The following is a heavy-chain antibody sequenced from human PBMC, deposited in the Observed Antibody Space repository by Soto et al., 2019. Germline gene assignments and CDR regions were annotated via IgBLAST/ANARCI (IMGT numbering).Heavy chain of an antibody. CDR2: ISSSSSTI. D-gene: IGHD3-22*01. CDR3: ARETYYYDSSGYPPQPEYFQH. V-gene: IGHV3-48*02. J-gene: IGHJ1*01. CDR1: GFTFSSYS. Sequence: GGSLRLSCAASGFTFSSYSMNWVRQAPGKGLEWVSYISSSSSTIYYADSVKGRFTISRDNAKNSLYLQMNSLRDEGTAVYYCARETYYYDSSGYPPQPEYFQHWGQGTLVTVSS.